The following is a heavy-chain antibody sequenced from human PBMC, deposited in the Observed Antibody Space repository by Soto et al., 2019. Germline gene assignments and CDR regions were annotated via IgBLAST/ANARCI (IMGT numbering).Heavy chain of an antibody. J-gene: IGHJ5*02. D-gene: IGHD3-22*01. V-gene: IGHV4-31*03. CDR2: IYYSGST. CDR3: ARDHFPTAYYYDSSGYYYH. CDR1: GGSISSGGYY. Sequence: SSATLSLTCTVSGGSISSGGYYWSWIRQHPGKGLEWIGYIYYSGSTYYNPSLKSRVTISVDTSKNQFSLKLSSVTAADTAVYYCARDHFPTAYYYDSSGYYYHWGQGTLVTVSS.